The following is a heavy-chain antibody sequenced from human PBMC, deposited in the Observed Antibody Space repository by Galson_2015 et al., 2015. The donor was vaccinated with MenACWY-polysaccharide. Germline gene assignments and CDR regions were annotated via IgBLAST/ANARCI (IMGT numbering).Heavy chain of an antibody. J-gene: IGHJ4*02. Sequence: TLSLTCAVSGGSVSGGDYYWSWIRQPPGKGLEWIGSIYYSRSTYYTPSLKTRIVISVDSSRNQYSLTLNSVTAADTAVYYCATQGTWDNSLEYWGQGTLVTVSS. CDR2: IYYSRST. CDR3: ATQGTWDNSLEY. D-gene: IGHD2/OR15-2a*01. CDR1: GGSVSGGDYY. V-gene: IGHV4-30-4*01.